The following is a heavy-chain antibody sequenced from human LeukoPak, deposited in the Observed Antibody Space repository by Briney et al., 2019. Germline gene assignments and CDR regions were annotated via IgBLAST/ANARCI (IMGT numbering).Heavy chain of an antibody. CDR1: GFTFSRYG. CDR2: ISSRGGSI. Sequence: GGSLRLSCAASGFTFSRYGMNWVRQTPGKGLEWVSYISSRGGSIYYADSVKGRFTISRDNAKNSLYLQMNSLRDEDTAVYYCERSPARGYSYGFFDYWGQGTLVTVSS. D-gene: IGHD5-18*01. CDR3: ERSPARGYSYGFFDY. J-gene: IGHJ4*02. V-gene: IGHV3-48*02.